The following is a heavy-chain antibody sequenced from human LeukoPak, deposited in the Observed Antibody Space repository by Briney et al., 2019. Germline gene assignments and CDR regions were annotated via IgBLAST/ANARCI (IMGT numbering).Heavy chain of an antibody. D-gene: IGHD2-21*02. V-gene: IGHV3-43*01. J-gene: IGHJ4*02. CDR3: AKEVDCPSDCLFFHS. CDR1: GFTFDRFT. Sequence: GGSLRLSCAASGFTFDRFTIHWVRHTPGKGLEWVSLINRRGHTFYADSVKGRFTISRDNSRNSVFLQMDSLRPEDTALYHCAKEVDCPSDCLFFHSWGQGTLVTVSS. CDR2: INRRGHT.